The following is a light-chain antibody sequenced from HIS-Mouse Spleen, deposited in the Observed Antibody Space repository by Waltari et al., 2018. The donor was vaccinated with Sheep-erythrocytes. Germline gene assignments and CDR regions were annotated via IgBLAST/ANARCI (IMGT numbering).Light chain of an antibody. Sequence: SYVLTQPPSVSVAPGKPARITCGGNNIGSKSVHWYQQKPGQAPVLVVYDDSDRPSGIPERFSGSNSGNTATLTISGTQAMDEADYYCQAWDSSTAVFGGGTKLTVL. CDR1: NIGSKS. CDR3: QAWDSSTAV. J-gene: IGLJ2*01. CDR2: DDS. V-gene: IGLV3-21*01.